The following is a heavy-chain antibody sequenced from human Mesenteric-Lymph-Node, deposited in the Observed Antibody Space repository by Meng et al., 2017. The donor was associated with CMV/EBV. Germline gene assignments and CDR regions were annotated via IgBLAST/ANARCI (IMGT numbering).Heavy chain of an antibody. V-gene: IGHV1-69*05. CDR2: IIPIFGTA. CDR3: ARDLGIAAAGNDAFDI. CDR1: GGTFSSYA. Sequence: SVKVSCKASGGTFSSYAISWVRQAPGQGLEWMEGIIPIFGTANYAQKFQGRVTITTDESTSTAYMELSSLRSEDTAVYYCARDLGIAAAGNDAFDIWGQGTMVTVSS. J-gene: IGHJ3*02. D-gene: IGHD6-13*01.